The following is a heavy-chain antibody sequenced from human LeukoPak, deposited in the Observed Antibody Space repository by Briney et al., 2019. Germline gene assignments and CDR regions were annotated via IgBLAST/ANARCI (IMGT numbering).Heavy chain of an antibody. CDR3: ARTTNIAVVPPPVDFGY. Sequence: GGSLRLSCAASGFTFSNYAMSWVRQAPGKGLEWVSAISGSASSTYHADSVKGRFTISRDNSKNTLYLQMNSLRADDTAVYYCARTTNIAVVPPPVDFGYWGQGTLVTVSS. D-gene: IGHD2-2*01. CDR2: ISGSASST. J-gene: IGHJ4*02. CDR1: GFTFSNYA. V-gene: IGHV3-23*01.